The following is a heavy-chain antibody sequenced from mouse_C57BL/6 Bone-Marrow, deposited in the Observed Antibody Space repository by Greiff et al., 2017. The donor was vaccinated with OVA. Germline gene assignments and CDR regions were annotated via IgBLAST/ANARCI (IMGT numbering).Heavy chain of an antibody. Sequence: QVQLQQPGAELVRPGSSVKLSCKASGYTFTSYWMDWVKQRPGQGLEWIGNIYPSDSETHYNQKFKDKATLTVDKSSSTAYMQLSSLTSEDSAVYYCARGGKVYAMDYWGQGTSVTVSS. V-gene: IGHV1-61*01. J-gene: IGHJ4*01. CDR2: IYPSDSET. CDR1: GYTFTSYW. CDR3: ARGGKVYAMDY.